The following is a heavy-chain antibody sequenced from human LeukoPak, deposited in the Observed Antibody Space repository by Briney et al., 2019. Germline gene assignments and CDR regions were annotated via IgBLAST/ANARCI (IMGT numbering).Heavy chain of an antibody. CDR3: ASGAYYDILTGYQTAEFQH. D-gene: IGHD3-9*01. J-gene: IGHJ1*01. Sequence: TLSLTCAVSGGSISSGGYSWSWIRQPPGKGLEWIGYIYHSGSTYYNPSLKSRVTISVDRPKNQFSLKLSSVTAADTAVYYCASGAYYDILTGYQTAEFQHWGQGTLVTVSS. CDR2: IYHSGST. V-gene: IGHV4-30-2*01. CDR1: GGSISSGGYS.